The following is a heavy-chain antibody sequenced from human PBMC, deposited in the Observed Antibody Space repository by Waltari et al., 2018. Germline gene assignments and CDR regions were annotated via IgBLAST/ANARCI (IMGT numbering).Heavy chain of an antibody. D-gene: IGHD3-16*02. V-gene: IGHV1-69*05. CDR1: GGTFSSYA. J-gene: IGHJ3*02. CDR2: IIPIFVTA. CDR3: ARGALWGSYRYEAFDI. Sequence: QVQLVQSGAGVKKPGSSVKVSCKASGGTFSSYAISWVSQAPGQGLEWMGGIIPIFVTANYAQKFQGRVTITTDESTSTAYMELRSLSSEDTAVYYCARGALWGSYRYEAFDIWGQGTMVTVSS.